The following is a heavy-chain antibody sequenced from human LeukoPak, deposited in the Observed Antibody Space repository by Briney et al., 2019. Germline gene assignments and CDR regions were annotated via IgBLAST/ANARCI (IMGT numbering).Heavy chain of an antibody. CDR3: ARDMTAGGWFDP. Sequence: TSETLSLTCIVSGDSISSYYWSWIRQPPEKGLEWIGFIYNSGSTNYNPSLKSRVTISIDTSKNQFSLKLSSVTAADTAVYYCARDMTAGGWFDPWGQGTLVTVS. CDR2: IYNSGST. CDR1: GDSISSYY. D-gene: IGHD2-21*02. J-gene: IGHJ5*02. V-gene: IGHV4-59*01.